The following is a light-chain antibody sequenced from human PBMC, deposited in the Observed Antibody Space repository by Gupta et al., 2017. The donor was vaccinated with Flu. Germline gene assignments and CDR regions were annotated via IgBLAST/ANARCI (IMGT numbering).Light chain of an antibody. J-gene: IGLJ2*01. CDR2: DDV. Sequence: TIYTTGRDSTIGGGDDVHWYQVRPGTAPKLLMYDDVNRSSGVPERFSGSKDGTTVAFTTTGLQAEDEGVYYCQSEESSRNKRIFGGGTKMTVL. CDR3: QSEESSRNKRI. CDR1: DSTIGGGDD. V-gene: IGLV1-40*01.